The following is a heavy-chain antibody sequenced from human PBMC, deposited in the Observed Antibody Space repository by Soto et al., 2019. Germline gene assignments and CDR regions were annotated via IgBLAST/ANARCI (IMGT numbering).Heavy chain of an antibody. CDR1: GFTFSSYG. Sequence: QVQLVESGGGVVQPGRSLRLSCAASGFTFSSYGMHWVRQAPGKGLEWVAVIWYDGSNKYYADSVKGRFTISRDNSKNTLYLQMNSLRAEDTAVYYCARDPSGYDYTPKFDYWGQGTLVTVSS. D-gene: IGHD5-12*01. CDR2: IWYDGSNK. J-gene: IGHJ4*02. CDR3: ARDPSGYDYTPKFDY. V-gene: IGHV3-33*01.